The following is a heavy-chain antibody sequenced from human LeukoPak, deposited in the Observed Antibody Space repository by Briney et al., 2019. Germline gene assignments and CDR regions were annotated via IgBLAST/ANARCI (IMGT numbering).Heavy chain of an antibody. CDR3: ARGRGYSYGIVDY. V-gene: IGHV4-39*01. CDR2: IYYSGST. J-gene: IGHJ4*02. Sequence: PSETLSLTCTVSGGSINSNNYYWGWIRQPPGKGLEWIGSIYYSGSTYYNPSLKSRVTISVDTSKNQFSLKLSSVTAADTAVYYCARGRGYSYGIVDYWGQGTLVTVSS. D-gene: IGHD5-18*01. CDR1: GGSINSNNYY.